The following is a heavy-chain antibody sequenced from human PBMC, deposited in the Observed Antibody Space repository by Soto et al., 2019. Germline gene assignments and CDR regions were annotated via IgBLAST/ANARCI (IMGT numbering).Heavy chain of an antibody. D-gene: IGHD4-4*01. CDR3: AWGPTVTTDY. CDR1: GGSIRSDFHS. CDR2: IYSSGST. J-gene: IGHJ4*02. Sequence: QVQLQESGPGLVKPSQTLSLAGTVSGGSIRSDFHSWTWFRQPPGKGLEWIGNIYSSGSTYYNPSLKSQFSISVDTSKSQCSLKLISVTAADTAVYYCAWGPTVTTDYWGQGALVTVSS. V-gene: IGHV4-30-4*01.